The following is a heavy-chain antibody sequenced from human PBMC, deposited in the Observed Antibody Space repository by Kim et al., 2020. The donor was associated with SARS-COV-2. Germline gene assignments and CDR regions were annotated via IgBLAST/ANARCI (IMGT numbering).Heavy chain of an antibody. V-gene: IGHV4-34*01. CDR3: ARFGRQWCGMSWFDP. D-gene: IGHD2-15*01. Sequence: GSLSLTCAVYGGSFSGYYWSWIRQPPGKGLEWIGEINHSGSTNYNPSLKSRVTISVDTSKNQFSLKLSSVTAADTAVYYCARFGRQWCGMSWFDPWGQGTLVTVSS. CDR2: INHSGST. CDR1: GGSFSGYY. J-gene: IGHJ5*02.